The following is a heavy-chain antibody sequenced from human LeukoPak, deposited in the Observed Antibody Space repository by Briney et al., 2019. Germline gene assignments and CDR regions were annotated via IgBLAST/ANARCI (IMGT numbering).Heavy chain of an antibody. Sequence: GESLKISCKGSGYSFTSYWIGWVRQMPGKGLEWMGIIYPGDSDTRYSPSFQGQVTISADKSISTAYLQWSSLKASDTAMYYCARPKIADSSGWYADYWGQGTLVTVSS. CDR3: ARPKIADSSGWYADY. CDR2: IYPGDSDT. J-gene: IGHJ4*02. CDR1: GYSFTSYW. V-gene: IGHV5-51*01. D-gene: IGHD6-13*01.